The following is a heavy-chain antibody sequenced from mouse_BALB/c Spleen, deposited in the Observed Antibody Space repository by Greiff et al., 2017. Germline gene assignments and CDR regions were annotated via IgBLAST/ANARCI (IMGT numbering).Heavy chain of an antibody. J-gene: IGHJ2*01. Sequence: EVQGVESGGGLVQPEGSLKLSCAASGFTFNTYAMNWVRQAPGKGVEWVARIRSKSNNYATYYADSVKDRITISRDDSQSMLYLQMNNLKTEDTAMDYCGGVGEYCDYWGQGTTLTVAS. CDR2: IRSKSNNYAT. D-gene: IGHD3-1*01. CDR1: GFTFNTYA. CDR3: GGVGEYCDY. V-gene: IGHV10-1*02.